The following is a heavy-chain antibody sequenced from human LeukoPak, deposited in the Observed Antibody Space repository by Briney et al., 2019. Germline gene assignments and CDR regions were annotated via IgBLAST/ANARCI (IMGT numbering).Heavy chain of an antibody. D-gene: IGHD2-2*01. Sequence: GGSLRLSCAASGFTFSSYAMHWVRQAPGKGLEWVAVISYDGSNKYYADSVKGRFTISRDNSKNTLYLQMNSLRAEDTAVYYCAKPGVPAAIFPGWFDPWGQGTLVTVSS. CDR1: GFTFSSYA. CDR3: AKPGVPAAIFPGWFDP. J-gene: IGHJ5*02. CDR2: ISYDGSNK. V-gene: IGHV3-30*04.